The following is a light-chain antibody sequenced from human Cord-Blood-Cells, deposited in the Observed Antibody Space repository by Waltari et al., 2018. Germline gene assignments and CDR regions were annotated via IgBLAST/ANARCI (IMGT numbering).Light chain of an antibody. Sequence: QSALTQPHSVSGSPGQSVTISCPGTSSDVGGYNYVPWYQQHPGKAPKLMNYDVSKRPSGVPDRFSGSKSGNTASLTISGLQAEDEADYYCCSYAGSYNNYVFGTGTKVTVL. V-gene: IGLV2-11*01. J-gene: IGLJ1*01. CDR2: DVS. CDR1: SSDVGGYNY. CDR3: CSYAGSYNNYV.